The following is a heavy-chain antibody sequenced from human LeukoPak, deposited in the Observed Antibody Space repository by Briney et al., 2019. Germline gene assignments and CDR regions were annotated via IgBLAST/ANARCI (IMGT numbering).Heavy chain of an antibody. CDR3: ARGRYCSSTSCYYYFDY. J-gene: IGHJ4*02. CDR1: GASFSGYY. D-gene: IGHD2-2*01. V-gene: IGHV4-34*01. CDR2: INHSGST. Sequence: PSETLSLTCAVYGASFSGYYWSWIRQPPGKGLEWIGEINHSGSTNYNPSLKSRVTISVDTSKNQFSLKLSSVTAADTAVYYCARGRYCSSTSCYYYFDYWGQGTLVTVSS.